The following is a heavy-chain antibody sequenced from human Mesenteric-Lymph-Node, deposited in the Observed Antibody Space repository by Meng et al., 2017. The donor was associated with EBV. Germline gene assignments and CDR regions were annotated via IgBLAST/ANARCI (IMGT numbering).Heavy chain of an antibody. V-gene: IGHV4-61*01. Sequence: QGQFQESGPGLATPSETLSLPCTVSGGSVTSGSYYWNWIRQPPGKRLEWIGYIHYSGSTNYNPSLKSQITISVDTSKNQLSLRVSHVTAADTAVYYCARGRRGVQYFDFWGQGALVTVSS. D-gene: IGHD1-1*01. CDR2: IHYSGST. J-gene: IGHJ4*02. CDR1: GGSVTSGSYY. CDR3: ARGRRGVQYFDF.